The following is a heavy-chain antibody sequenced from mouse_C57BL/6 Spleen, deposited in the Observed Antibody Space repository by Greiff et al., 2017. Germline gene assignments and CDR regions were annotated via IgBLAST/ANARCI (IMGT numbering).Heavy chain of an antibody. CDR1: GFTFSSYT. D-gene: IGHD1-1*01. CDR2: ISGGGGNT. J-gene: IGHJ2*01. Sequence: EVMLVESGGGLVKPGGSLKLSCAASGFTFSSYTMSWVRQTPEKRLEWVATISGGGGNTYYPDSVKGRFTISRDNAKNTLYLQMSSLRSEDTALYYCARQGTVVAPFGYWGQGTTRTVSS. CDR3: ARQGTVVAPFGY. V-gene: IGHV5-9*01.